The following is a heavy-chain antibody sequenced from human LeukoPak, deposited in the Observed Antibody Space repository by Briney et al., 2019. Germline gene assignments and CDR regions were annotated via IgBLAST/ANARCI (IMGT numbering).Heavy chain of an antibody. Sequence: SETLSLTCAVYGGSFSGYYWNWIRQSPGKGLEWIGEINHSGSTNYNPSLKSRVTISVDTSKNQFSLKLSSVTAADTAVYYCARDPANYYDSSGNMDVWGKGTTVTISS. CDR2: INHSGST. CDR3: ARDPANYYDSSGNMDV. D-gene: IGHD3-22*01. J-gene: IGHJ6*03. CDR1: GGSFSGYY. V-gene: IGHV4-34*01.